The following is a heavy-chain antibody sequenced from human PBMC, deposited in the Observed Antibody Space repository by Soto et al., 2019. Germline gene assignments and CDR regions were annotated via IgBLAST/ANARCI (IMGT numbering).Heavy chain of an antibody. V-gene: IGHV1-69*13. CDR1: GGTFSSYA. D-gene: IGHD6-13*01. CDR3: ARDRDSSSWRYYYYGMDV. CDR2: IIPIFGTA. J-gene: IGHJ6*02. Sequence: VKVSCKASGGTFSSYAISWVRQAPGQGLEWMGGIIPIFGTANYAQKFQGRVTITADESTSTAYMELSSLRSEDTAVYYCARDRDSSSWRYYYYGMDVWGQGTTVTVSS.